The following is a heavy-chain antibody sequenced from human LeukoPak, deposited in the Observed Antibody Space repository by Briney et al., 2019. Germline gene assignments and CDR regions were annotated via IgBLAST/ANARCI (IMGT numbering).Heavy chain of an antibody. CDR3: ARCPGGGDYPRWYLDY. Sequence: GGSLRLSCAASGFTFSSYWMSWVRQAPGKGLEWVANIKQDGSEKYYVDSVKGRFTISRDNAKNSLYLQMNSLRAEDTALYYCARCPGGGDYPRWYLDYWGQGTLVTVSS. CDR1: GFTFSSYW. J-gene: IGHJ4*02. V-gene: IGHV3-7*03. D-gene: IGHD4-17*01. CDR2: IKQDGSEK.